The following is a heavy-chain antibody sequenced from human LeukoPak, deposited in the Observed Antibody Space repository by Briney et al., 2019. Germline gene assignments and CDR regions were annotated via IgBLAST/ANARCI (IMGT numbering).Heavy chain of an antibody. V-gene: IGHV4-39*01. CDR1: GGSISSSSYY. J-gene: IGHJ4*02. CDR3: VRRLLDYYDSSGYTPIDY. Sequence: SETLSLTCTVSGGSISSSSYYWGWIRQPPGKGLEWIGSIYYSGSTYYNPSLKSRVTISVDTSKNQFSLKLSSVTAADTAVYYCVRRLLDYYDSSGYTPIDYWGQGTLVTVSS. CDR2: IYYSGST. D-gene: IGHD3-22*01.